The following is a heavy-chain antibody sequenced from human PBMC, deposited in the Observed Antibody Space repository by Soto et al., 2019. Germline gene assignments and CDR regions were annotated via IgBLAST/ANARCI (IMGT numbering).Heavy chain of an antibody. CDR3: ARAEGGHSSSWYLLAYYGMDV. Sequence: GESLKISCAASGFTFSSYAMHWVRQAPGKGLEWVAVISYDGSNKYYADSVKGRFTISRDNSKNTLYLQMNSLRAEDTAVYYCARAEGGHSSSWYLLAYYGMDVWGQGTTVTVSS. J-gene: IGHJ6*02. D-gene: IGHD6-13*01. CDR2: ISYDGSNK. V-gene: IGHV3-30-3*01. CDR1: GFTFSSYA.